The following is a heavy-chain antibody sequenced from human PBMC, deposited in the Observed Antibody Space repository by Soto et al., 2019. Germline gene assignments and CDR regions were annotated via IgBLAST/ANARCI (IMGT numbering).Heavy chain of an antibody. J-gene: IGHJ6*02. D-gene: IGHD6-13*01. Sequence: ASVKVSCKASGYTFTSYDINWVRQATGQGLEWMGWMNPNSGNTGYAQKFQGRVTMTRNTSISTAYMELSSLRSEDTAVYYCATGISSSSWYLYYYYGMDVWGQGTTVTVSS. CDR3: ATGISSSSWYLYYYYGMDV. CDR1: GYTFTSYD. V-gene: IGHV1-8*01. CDR2: MNPNSGNT.